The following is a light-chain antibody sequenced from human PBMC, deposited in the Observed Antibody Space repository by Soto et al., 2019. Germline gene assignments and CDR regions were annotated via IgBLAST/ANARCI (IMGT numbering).Light chain of an antibody. J-gene: IGKJ1*01. V-gene: IGKV3-15*01. CDR2: DAS. CDR3: HQYSDWPPWT. Sequence: EIVMTQSPATLSVSPGESATLSCRSSQNIRNNLAWYQQKPGQAPRLLIYDASIRATGIPVRFSGGGSRTEFTFTISSLQPEDSAVYYCHQYSDWPPWTFGQGTKVDIK. CDR1: QNIRNN.